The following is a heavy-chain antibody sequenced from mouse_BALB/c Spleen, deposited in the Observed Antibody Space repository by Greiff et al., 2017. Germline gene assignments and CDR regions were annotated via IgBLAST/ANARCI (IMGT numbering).Heavy chain of an antibody. CDR2: ISNGGGST. CDR3: ARHYDYDGRSYYFDY. Sequence: EVKVVESGGGLVQPGGSLKLSCAASGFTFSSYTMSWVRQTPEKRLEWVAYISNGGGSTYYPDTVKGRFTISRDNAKNTLYLQMSSLKSEDTAMYYCARHYDYDGRSYYFDYWGQGTTLTVSS. D-gene: IGHD2-4*01. CDR1: GFTFSSYT. V-gene: IGHV5-12-2*01. J-gene: IGHJ2*01.